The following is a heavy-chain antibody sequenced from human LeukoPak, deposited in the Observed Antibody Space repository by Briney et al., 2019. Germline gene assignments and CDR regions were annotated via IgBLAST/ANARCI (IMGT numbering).Heavy chain of an antibody. CDR3: LSEDRRDY. V-gene: IGHV3-21*06. CDR2: IDTSGGYM. CDR1: GFTFNTYS. Sequence: GGSLRLSCEASGFTFNTYSMNWARQAPGKGLEWVSSIDTSGGYMFYADSVKGRFIISRDTAKDSLYLQMNSLRVEDTAVYYCLSEDRRDYWGQGTLVTVSA. J-gene: IGHJ4*02.